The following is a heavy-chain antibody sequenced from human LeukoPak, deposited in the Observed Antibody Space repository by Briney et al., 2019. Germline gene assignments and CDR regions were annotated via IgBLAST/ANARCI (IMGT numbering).Heavy chain of an antibody. Sequence: PGGSLRLSCAASGFTFSSYAMRWVRQAPGKGLEWVAVISYDGSNKYYADSVKGRFTISRDNSKNTLYLQMNSLRAEDTAVYYCARDRDSSGYYTTTSLDYWGQGTLVTVSS. CDR2: ISYDGSNK. CDR1: GFTFSSYA. V-gene: IGHV3-30-3*01. CDR3: ARDRDSSGYYTTTSLDY. D-gene: IGHD3-22*01. J-gene: IGHJ4*02.